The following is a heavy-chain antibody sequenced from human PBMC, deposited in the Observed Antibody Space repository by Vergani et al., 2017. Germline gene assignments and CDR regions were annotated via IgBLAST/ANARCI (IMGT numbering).Heavy chain of an antibody. D-gene: IGHD6-19*01. J-gene: IGHJ6*02. Sequence: QVQLVQSGAEVKKPGASVKVSCKASGYTFTSYGNSWVRQAPGQGLEWMGWISAYNGNTNYAQKLQGRVTMTTDTSTSTAYMELRSLRSDDTAVYYCARDLKYSSGARVGYYYGMDVWGQGTTVTVSS. V-gene: IGHV1-18*01. CDR2: ISAYNGNT. CDR3: ARDLKYSSGARVGYYYGMDV. CDR1: GYTFTSYG.